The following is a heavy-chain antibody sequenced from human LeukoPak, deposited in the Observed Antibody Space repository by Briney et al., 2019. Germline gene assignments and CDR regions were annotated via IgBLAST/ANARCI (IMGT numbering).Heavy chain of an antibody. CDR2: VHHNGNT. CDR3: VRDRYCNGAKCPIGYFDS. V-gene: IGHV4-30-4*01. D-gene: IGHD2-15*01. J-gene: IGHJ4*02. CDR1: GASIGSSEYY. Sequence: SETLSLTCTVSGASIGSSEYYWSWVRQSPGKGLEWIGYVHHNGNTYYNPSLKSRVDISGDMSKNQLSLKLGSVTAADTAVYYCVRDRYCNGAKCPIGYFDSWGQGTLVTVSS.